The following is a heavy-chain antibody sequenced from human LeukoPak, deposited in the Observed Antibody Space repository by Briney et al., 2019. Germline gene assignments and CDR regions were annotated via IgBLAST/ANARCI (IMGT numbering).Heavy chain of an antibody. CDR1: GGSISSGGYY. V-gene: IGHV4-31*03. Sequence: PSETLSLTCTVSGGSISSGGYYWSWIRQHPGKGLEWLGYIYYSGSTYYYPSLKSRVTISVDTSKSQFSLKLSSVTAADTAVYYCARDSFLDYYYGMDVWGQGTTVTVSS. CDR3: ARDSFLDYYYGMDV. CDR2: IYYSGST. D-gene: IGHD2/OR15-2a*01. J-gene: IGHJ6*02.